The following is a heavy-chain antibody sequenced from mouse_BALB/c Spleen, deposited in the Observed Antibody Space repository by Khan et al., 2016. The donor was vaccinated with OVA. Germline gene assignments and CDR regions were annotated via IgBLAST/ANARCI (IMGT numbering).Heavy chain of an antibody. CDR1: GYTFTSYW. CDR3: AISNYYGSSLYALDY. Sequence: DLVKPGASVKLSCKASGYTFTSYWINWIKQRPGQGLEWIGRIAPGSGSTYYNEMFKGKATLTVDTSSSTASIQLSSLSSEDSAVYFYAISNYYGSSLYALDYWGQGTSVTVSS. V-gene: IGHV1S41*01. J-gene: IGHJ4*01. D-gene: IGHD1-1*01. CDR2: IAPGSGST.